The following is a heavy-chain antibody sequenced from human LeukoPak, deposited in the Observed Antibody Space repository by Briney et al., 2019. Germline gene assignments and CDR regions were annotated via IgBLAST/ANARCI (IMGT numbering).Heavy chain of an antibody. V-gene: IGHV3-30*18. J-gene: IGHJ4*02. D-gene: IGHD6-19*01. CDR1: GFTFSSYG. CDR2: ISYDGSNK. Sequence: PGGSLRLSCAASGFTFSSYGMHWVRQAPGKGLEWVAVISYDGSNKYYADSVKGRFTISRDNSKNTLYLQMNSLRAEDTAVYYCAKDTSPYSSGWGLDYWGQGTLVTVSS. CDR3: AKDTSPYSSGWGLDY.